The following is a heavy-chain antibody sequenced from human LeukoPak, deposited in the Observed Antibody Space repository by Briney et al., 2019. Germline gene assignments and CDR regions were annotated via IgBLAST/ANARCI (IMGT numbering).Heavy chain of an antibody. J-gene: IGHJ6*03. CDR2: IIPIFGTA. CDR3: ARDVPWRITMVRGVPRPYYMDV. CDR1: GGTFSSYA. Sequence: ASVKVSCKASGGTFSSYAISWVRQAPGQGLEWMGGIIPIFGTANYAQKFQGRVTITADESTSTAYMELSRLRSDDTAVYYCARDVPWRITMVRGVPRPYYMDVWGKGTTVTVSS. V-gene: IGHV1-69*13. D-gene: IGHD3-10*01.